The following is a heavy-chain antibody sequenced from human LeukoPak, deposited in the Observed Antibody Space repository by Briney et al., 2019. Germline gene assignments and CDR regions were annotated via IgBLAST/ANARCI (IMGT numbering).Heavy chain of an antibody. D-gene: IGHD6-13*01. CDR1: GYTLTELY. J-gene: IGHJ4*02. V-gene: IGHV1-24*01. Sequence: GASVKVSCKVSGYTLTELYMHWVRQAPGRGLERMGGFDPEDGETIYAQKFQGRVTMTEDTSTDTAYMELSSLRSADTAVYYCATGEPMYSSSWYRVDYWGQGTLVTVSS. CDR3: ATGEPMYSSSWYRVDY. CDR2: FDPEDGET.